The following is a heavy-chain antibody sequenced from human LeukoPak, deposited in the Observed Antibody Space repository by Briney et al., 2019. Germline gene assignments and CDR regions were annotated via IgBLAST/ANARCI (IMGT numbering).Heavy chain of an antibody. Sequence: SETLSLTCTVSGGSISTYYWSWIRQPPGKGLEWIGYIYYSGSTNYNPSLKGRVTISVDTSKKQFSLKLNSVTAADTAVYYCAREDPTSGWHLFDYWGQGTLVTVSS. D-gene: IGHD6-19*01. CDR3: AREDPTSGWHLFDY. J-gene: IGHJ4*02. CDR1: GGSISTYY. V-gene: IGHV4-59*01. CDR2: IYYSGST.